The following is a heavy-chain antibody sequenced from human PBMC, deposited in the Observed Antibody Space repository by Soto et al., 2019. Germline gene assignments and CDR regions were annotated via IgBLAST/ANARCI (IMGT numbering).Heavy chain of an antibody. CDR2: ISPYNGNT. CDR3: ARDQSFDRSYYYGIDV. V-gene: IGHV1-18*01. Sequence: QVQLVQSGAEVKKPGASVKVSCKSSGYPFTHYGITWVRQAPGQGLEWMGWISPYNGNTNYGQTFQGRVTLTTDTSRSTVYMELMTLRSDDTAVYYCARDQSFDRSYYYGIDVWGQGTTVTVSS. J-gene: IGHJ6*02. D-gene: IGHD3-10*01. CDR1: GYPFTHYG.